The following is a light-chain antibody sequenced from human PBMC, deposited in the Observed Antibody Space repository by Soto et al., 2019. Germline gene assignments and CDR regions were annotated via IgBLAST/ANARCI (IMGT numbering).Light chain of an antibody. J-gene: IGLJ1*01. CDR2: DVS. CDR1: SSDVGGYNY. V-gene: IGLV2-14*01. CDR3: SSYTSSSTSRV. Sequence: QSVLTQPASVSGSPGQSITISCTGTSSDVGGYNYVSWYQQHPGKAPKLMIYDVSNRPSGVSNRFSGSKSGNTASLTISGLQAEDEADYYCSSYTSSSTSRVFGTGTKATVL.